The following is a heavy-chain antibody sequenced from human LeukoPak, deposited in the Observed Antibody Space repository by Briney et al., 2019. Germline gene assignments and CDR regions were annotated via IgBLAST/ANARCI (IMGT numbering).Heavy chain of an antibody. V-gene: IGHV1-69*05. Sequence: ASVKVSCKASGGTFSSYAISWVRQAPGQGLEWMGGIILIFGTANYAQKFQGRVTMTRDTSISTAYMELSRLTSDDTAVYYCARDVHRLMEADFVAAALYWGQGTLVTVSS. CDR1: GGTFSSYA. D-gene: IGHD6-13*01. J-gene: IGHJ4*02. CDR3: ARDVHRLMEADFVAAALY. CDR2: IILIFGTA.